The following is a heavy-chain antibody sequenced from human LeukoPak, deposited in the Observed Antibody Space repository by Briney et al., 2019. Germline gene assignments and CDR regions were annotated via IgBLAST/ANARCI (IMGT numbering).Heavy chain of an antibody. CDR3: ARLWGLRYFDF. CDR2: ISISSSTI. Sequence: GGSLRLSCAASGFTFSSYSMNWARQAPGQGLGWVSYISISSSTIYYADSVKRRCTISRDNAKNSLYLQMNSLRAEDTAVYYCARLWGLRYFDFWGQGNLVTVSS. V-gene: IGHV3-48*01. J-gene: IGHJ4*02. D-gene: IGHD3-9*01. CDR1: GFTFSSYS.